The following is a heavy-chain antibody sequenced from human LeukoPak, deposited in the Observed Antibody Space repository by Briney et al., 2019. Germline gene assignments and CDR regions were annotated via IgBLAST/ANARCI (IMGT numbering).Heavy chain of an antibody. V-gene: IGHV3-23*01. CDR2: INGTGSTT. J-gene: IGHJ6*02. CDR3: CDGMDV. CDR1: GFIFGNYY. Sequence: GGSLRLSCEASGFIFGNYYMSWVRQAPGKGLEWVAAINGTGSTTYHADSVKGRFTISGDNSKNTLYLQKNSLRSEDTATYYCCDGMDVWGQGTTVAVSS.